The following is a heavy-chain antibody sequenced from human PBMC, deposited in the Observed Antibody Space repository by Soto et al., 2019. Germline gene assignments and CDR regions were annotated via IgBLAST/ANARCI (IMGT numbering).Heavy chain of an antibody. V-gene: IGHV3-11*01. J-gene: IGHJ6*02. CDR2: ISGSGDTI. Sequence: GGSLRLSCAASGFTVSDSYMTWIRQARGKGLEWISYISGSGDTIYYADSVKGHVTITVDKSSNTAYLQWNTLRASDTAMYYCARHISNFRYYYYAMDVWGQGTTVTVSS. CDR1: GFTVSDSY. D-gene: IGHD4-4*01. CDR3: ARHISNFRYYYYAMDV.